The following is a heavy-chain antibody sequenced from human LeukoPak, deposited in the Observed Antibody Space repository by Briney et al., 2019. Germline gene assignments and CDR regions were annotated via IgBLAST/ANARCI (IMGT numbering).Heavy chain of an antibody. J-gene: IGHJ4*02. V-gene: IGHV3-30*02. CDR3: AKDRNSNYGGDFDY. D-gene: IGHD4-11*01. CDR2: IRYDGSNK. Sequence: GGSLRLSCAASGFTFSSYGMHWVRQAPGKGLEWVAFIRYDGSNKYYADTVKGRFTISRDNSKNTLYLQMNSLRAEDTAVYYCAKDRNSNYGGDFDYWGQGTLVTVSS. CDR1: GFTFSSYG.